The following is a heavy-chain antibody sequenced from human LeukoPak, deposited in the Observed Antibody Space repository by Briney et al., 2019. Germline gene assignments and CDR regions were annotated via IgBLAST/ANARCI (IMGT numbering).Heavy chain of an antibody. V-gene: IGHV1-8*01. CDR2: MNPNSGNT. D-gene: IGHD6-13*01. Sequence: ASVKVSCKASGYTFTSYDINWVRQATGQGLEWMGWMNPNSGNTGYAQKFQGRVTMTRDTSISTAYMELSSLRSEDTAVYYCARAHSSSWYNWFDPWGQGTLVTVSS. CDR1: GYTFTSYD. CDR3: ARAHSSSWYNWFDP. J-gene: IGHJ5*02.